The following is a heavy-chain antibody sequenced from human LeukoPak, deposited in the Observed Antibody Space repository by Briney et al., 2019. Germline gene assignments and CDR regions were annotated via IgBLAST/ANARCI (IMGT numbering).Heavy chain of an antibody. CDR2: INPSGGST. CDR1: GYTFTSYY. J-gene: IGHJ4*02. V-gene: IGHV1-46*01. Sequence: ASVKVSCKASGYTFTSYYMHWVRQAPGQGLEWMGIINPSGGSTSYAQKFQGRVTMTRDTSTSTVYMELSSLRSEDTAVYYCARDQSYDFWSGSFNLFDYWGQGTLVTVSS. D-gene: IGHD3-3*01. CDR3: ARDQSYDFWSGSFNLFDY.